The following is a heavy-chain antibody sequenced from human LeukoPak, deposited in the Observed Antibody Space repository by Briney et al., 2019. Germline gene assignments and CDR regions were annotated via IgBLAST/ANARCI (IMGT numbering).Heavy chain of an antibody. V-gene: IGHV3-23*01. Sequence: PGGSLRLSCAASGFTFSSYAMSWVRQAPGKGLEWVSGISGSGVSTYYADSVKGRFTITRDNSKNTLYLQMNSLRAEDTAVYYCAKDEGYCSGGSCYLGAFDIWGQGTMVTVSS. D-gene: IGHD2-15*01. CDR2: ISGSGVST. CDR1: GFTFSSYA. CDR3: AKDEGYCSGGSCYLGAFDI. J-gene: IGHJ3*02.